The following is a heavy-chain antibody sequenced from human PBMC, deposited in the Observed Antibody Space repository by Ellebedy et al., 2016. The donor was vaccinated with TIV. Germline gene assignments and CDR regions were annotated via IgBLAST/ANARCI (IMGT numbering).Heavy chain of an antibody. Sequence: GESLKISCAGSGFTFTTHAMSWVRQAPGKGLEWVSSITESGGNTYYADSVKGRFTISRDNSKDTLFLQMNSLRAEDTAIYFCARDPVGVGPAFDVWGQGTMVTVSS. CDR2: ITESGGNT. CDR1: GFTFTTHA. V-gene: IGHV3-23*01. CDR3: ARDPVGVGPAFDV. D-gene: IGHD4-23*01. J-gene: IGHJ3*01.